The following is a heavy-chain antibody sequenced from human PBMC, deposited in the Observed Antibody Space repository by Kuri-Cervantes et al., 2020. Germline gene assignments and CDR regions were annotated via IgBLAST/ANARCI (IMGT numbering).Heavy chain of an antibody. D-gene: IGHD3-10*01. CDR2: ISAYNGNT. J-gene: IGHJ4*02. Sequence: ASVKVSCKASGYTFTSYGISWVRQAPGQGLEWMGWISAYNGNTNYAQKLQGRDTMTTDTSTSTAYMELRSLRSDDTAVYYCARVQSRLWFRRGYFDYWGQGTLVTVSS. CDR3: ARVQSRLWFRRGYFDY. V-gene: IGHV1-18*01. CDR1: GYTFTSYG.